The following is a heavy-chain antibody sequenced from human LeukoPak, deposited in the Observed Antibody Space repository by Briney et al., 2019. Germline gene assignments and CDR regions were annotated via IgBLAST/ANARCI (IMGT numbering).Heavy chain of an antibody. CDR1: GGTFSSYA. V-gene: IGHV1-69*04. J-gene: IGHJ6*02. CDR3: ARGGGTVTTKYYYYCGMDV. Sequence: ASVKVSCKASGGTFSSYAISWVRQAPGQGLEWMGRIIPILGIANYAQKFQGRVTITADKSTSTAYMELSSLRSEDTAVYYCARGGGTVTTKYYYYCGMDVWGQGTTVTVSS. D-gene: IGHD4-17*01. CDR2: IIPILGIA.